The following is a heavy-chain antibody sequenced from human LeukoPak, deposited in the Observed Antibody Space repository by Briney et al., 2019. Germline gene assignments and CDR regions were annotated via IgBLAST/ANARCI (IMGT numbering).Heavy chain of an antibody. CDR2: INAGNGNT. Sequence: ASVKVSFKSSGYTFTSYAKHLVRQALGQRLEWMGWINAGNGNTKYSQKFQGRGTITRDTSASTAYMELSSLRSEDTAVYYCARSGWYADLPFWGQGTLVTVSS. CDR1: GYTFTSYA. D-gene: IGHD6-19*01. CDR3: ARSGWYADLPF. V-gene: IGHV1-3*01. J-gene: IGHJ4*02.